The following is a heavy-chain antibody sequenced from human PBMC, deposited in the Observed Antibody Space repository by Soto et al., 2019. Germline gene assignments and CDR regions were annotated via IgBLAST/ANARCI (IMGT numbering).Heavy chain of an antibody. J-gene: IGHJ5*02. CDR1: GFTFSSYD. D-gene: IGHD3-3*01. V-gene: IGHV3-13*04. CDR2: IGTAGDT. CDR3: ARASLAWSLDP. Sequence: EVLLVESGGGLVQPGGSLRLSCAASGFTFSSYDMHWVRQATGKGLEWVSAIGTAGDTYYPGSVKGRFTISRENAKSSLYLQMNSLRAGDTAVYYCARASLAWSLDPWGQGTLVTVSS.